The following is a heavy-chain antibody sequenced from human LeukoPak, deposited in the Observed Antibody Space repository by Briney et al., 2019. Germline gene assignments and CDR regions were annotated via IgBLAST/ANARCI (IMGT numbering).Heavy chain of an antibody. CDR2: ISNNGGYT. V-gene: IGHV3-23*01. CDR1: GFTFSSSA. D-gene: IGHD6-19*01. Sequence: GGSLRLSCAASGFTFSSSAMSWVRQAPGKGLEWVSAISNNGGYTYYADSVQGRFTMSRDNSKNTLYLQMNSLRAEDTAVYYCGRGIDYSSGPDYWGQGTLVTVSS. J-gene: IGHJ4*02. CDR3: GRGIDYSSGPDY.